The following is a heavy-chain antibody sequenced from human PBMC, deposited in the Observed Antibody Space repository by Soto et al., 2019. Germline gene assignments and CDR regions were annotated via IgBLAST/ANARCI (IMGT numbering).Heavy chain of an antibody. V-gene: IGHV5-51*01. CDR1: GYSFTSYW. Sequence: GESLKISCKGSGYSFTSYWIGWVRQMPGKGLEWMGIIYPGDSDTRYSPSFQGQVTISADKSISTAYLQWSSLKASDTPMYYCATHYCSSTSRYAVYSYYCGMDVCGRGNRVIVSS. CDR3: ATHYCSSTSRYAVYSYYCGMDV. CDR2: IYPGDSDT. J-gene: IGHJ6*02. D-gene: IGHD2-2*01.